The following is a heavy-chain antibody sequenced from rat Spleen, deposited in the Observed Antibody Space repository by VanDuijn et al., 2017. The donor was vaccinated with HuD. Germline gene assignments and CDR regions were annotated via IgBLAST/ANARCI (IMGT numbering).Heavy chain of an antibody. V-gene: IGHV5-58*01. D-gene: IGHD4-3*01. CDR3: AVAGYGY. J-gene: IGHJ2*01. CDR1: GFTFNNYW. Sequence: EVQLVESGGGLVQPGRSLKLSCVASGFTFNNYWMTWIRQAPGKGLEWVASISPNGGSTYYPDSVRGRFTISRDNAENTAYLQMNSLWSEDTATYYCAVAGYGYWGQGVVVTVSS. CDR2: ISPNGGST.